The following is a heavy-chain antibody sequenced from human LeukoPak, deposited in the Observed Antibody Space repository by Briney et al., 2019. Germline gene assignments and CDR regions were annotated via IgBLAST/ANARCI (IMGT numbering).Heavy chain of an antibody. J-gene: IGHJ4*02. CDR1: GGSISSYY. Sequence: SETLSLTCTVSGGSISSYYWSWIRQPPGKGLEWTGYIYYSGSTNYNPSLKSRVTVSVDTSKNQFSLKLSSVTAADTAVYYCAKVGVASLEGDYHYFDYWGQGTLVTVSS. CDR2: IYYSGST. CDR3: AKVGVASLEGDYHYFDY. D-gene: IGHD2-8*01. V-gene: IGHV4-59*01.